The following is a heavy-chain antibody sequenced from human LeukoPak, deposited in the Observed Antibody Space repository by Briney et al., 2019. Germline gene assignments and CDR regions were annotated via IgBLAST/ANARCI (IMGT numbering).Heavy chain of an antibody. J-gene: IGHJ4*02. CDR2: IYYSGST. D-gene: IGHD4-17*01. V-gene: IGHV4-39*01. CDR1: GGSISSSSYY. Sequence: SETLSLTCTVSGGSISSSSYYWGWIRQPPGKGLEWIGSIYYSGSTYYNPSLKSRVTISVDTSKNQFSLKLSSVTAADTAVYYCARHDYGSQPLDYWGQGTLVTVSS. CDR3: ARHDYGSQPLDY.